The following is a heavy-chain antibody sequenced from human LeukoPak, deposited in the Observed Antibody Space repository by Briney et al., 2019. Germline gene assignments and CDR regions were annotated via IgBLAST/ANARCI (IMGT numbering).Heavy chain of an antibody. CDR1: GFTFSNYG. D-gene: IGHD4-17*01. CDR3: ARAGGAYGDYIDY. V-gene: IGHV3-74*01. J-gene: IGHJ4*02. CDR2: TNSDGSST. Sequence: QPGGSLRLSCAASGFTFSNYGMHWVRQVPGKGLVWVSRTNSDGSSTSYADSVKGRFTISRDNAKNTLYLQMNSLRAEDTAVYYCARAGGAYGDYIDYWGQGTLVTVSS.